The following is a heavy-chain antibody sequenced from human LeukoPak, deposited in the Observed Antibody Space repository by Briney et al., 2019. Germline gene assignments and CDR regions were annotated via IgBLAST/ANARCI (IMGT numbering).Heavy chain of an antibody. J-gene: IGHJ4*02. V-gene: IGHV4-61*02. Sequence: SQTLSLTCTVSGGSISSGSYYWSWIRQPAGKGLEWMGRIYTSGSTNYNPSLKSRVTISVDTSKNQFSLKLSSVTAADTAVYYCARDPYYDYVWGSYRNYYFDYWGQGTLVTVSS. CDR2: IYTSGST. D-gene: IGHD3-16*02. CDR3: ARDPYYDYVWGSYRNYYFDY. CDR1: GGSISSGSYY.